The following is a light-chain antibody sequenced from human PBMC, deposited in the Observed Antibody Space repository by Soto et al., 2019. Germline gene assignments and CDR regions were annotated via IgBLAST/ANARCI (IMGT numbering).Light chain of an antibody. CDR3: TPFAPGRIYV. CDR1: SSDIGAYDY. Sequence: QSVLTQPASVSGSPGQSITISCSGTSSDIGAYDYVSWYQQHPGRAPKLIIYEVSHRFSGLSSPFSGSKSRNTASLTISGLQAEDEGDYYCTPFAPGRIYVFGSGTKVTVL. J-gene: IGLJ1*01. CDR2: EVS. V-gene: IGLV2-14*03.